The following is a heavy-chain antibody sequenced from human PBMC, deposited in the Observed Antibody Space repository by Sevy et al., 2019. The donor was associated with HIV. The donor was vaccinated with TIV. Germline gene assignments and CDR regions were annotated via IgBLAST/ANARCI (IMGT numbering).Heavy chain of an antibody. CDR3: TRVRGPFGWSDP. D-gene: IGHD3-10*01. V-gene: IGHV4-30-4*01. J-gene: IGHJ5*02. CDR1: GGSINNPDFN. Sequence: SETLSLTCSVSGGSINNPDFNWSWVRQPPGRGLEWIGYVYYSGNTHYSPSLKTRASLSIDTSKNQFSLDLHSVTAADTAVYYCTRVRGPFGWSDPWGQGTLVTVSS. CDR2: VYYSGNT.